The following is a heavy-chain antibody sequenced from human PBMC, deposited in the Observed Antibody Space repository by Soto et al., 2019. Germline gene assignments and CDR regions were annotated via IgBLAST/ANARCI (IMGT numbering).Heavy chain of an antibody. Sequence: EVQLVESGGDLVKPGGSLRLSCAASGFTFSNAWMNWVRQAPGKGLEWVGRIKRKADGGTADYAAPVKGRFTISRDDSRNTLYLQMNSLKTEDTAMYYCNTGRGTYYPRFDYWGQGTLVTVSS. D-gene: IGHD1-26*01. V-gene: IGHV3-15*07. CDR3: NTGRGTYYPRFDY. CDR2: IKRKADGGTA. J-gene: IGHJ4*02. CDR1: GFTFSNAW.